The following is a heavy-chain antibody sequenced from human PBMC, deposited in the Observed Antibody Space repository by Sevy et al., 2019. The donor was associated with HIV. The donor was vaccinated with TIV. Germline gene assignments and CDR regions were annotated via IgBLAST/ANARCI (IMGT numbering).Heavy chain of an antibody. CDR1: GFTVSSNY. Sequence: GGSLRLSCAASGFTVSSNYMSWVRQAPGKGLEWVSVIYSGGSTYYADSVKGRFTISRDNSKNTLYLQMNSLRAEDTAVYYCARYSSGWKSWFDPWGQGTLVTVSS. CDR3: ARYSSGWKSWFDP. D-gene: IGHD6-19*01. CDR2: IYSGGST. J-gene: IGHJ5*02. V-gene: IGHV3-53*01.